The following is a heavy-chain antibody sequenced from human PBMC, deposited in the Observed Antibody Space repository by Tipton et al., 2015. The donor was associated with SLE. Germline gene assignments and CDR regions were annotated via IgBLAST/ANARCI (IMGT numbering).Heavy chain of an antibody. V-gene: IGHV1-8*01. CDR2: MNPNSSNT. Sequence: QLVQSGPEVKKPGASEKVSCKASGYTFTSYDINWVRQATGQGLEWMGWMNPNSSNTGYAQKFQCRVTMTRNTSISTAYMELSSLRSEDTAVYYCARVWQLRGGGFEYWGQGTLVTVSS. CDR3: ARVWQLRGGGFEY. D-gene: IGHD2-21*01. J-gene: IGHJ4*02. CDR1: GYTFTSYD.